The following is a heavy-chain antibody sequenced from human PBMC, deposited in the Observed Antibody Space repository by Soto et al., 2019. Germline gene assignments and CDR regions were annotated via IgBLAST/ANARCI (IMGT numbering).Heavy chain of an antibody. CDR1: GGSISSGDYY. V-gene: IGHV4-30-4*01. J-gene: IGHJ4*02. CDR3: AREVDSYGFLDY. Sequence: PSETLSLTCTVSGGSISSGDYYWSWIRQPPGKGLEWIGYIYYSGSTYYNPSLKSRVTISVDTSKNQFSLKLSSVTAADTAVYYCAREVDSYGFLDYWGQGTLVTV. CDR2: IYYSGST. D-gene: IGHD5-18*01.